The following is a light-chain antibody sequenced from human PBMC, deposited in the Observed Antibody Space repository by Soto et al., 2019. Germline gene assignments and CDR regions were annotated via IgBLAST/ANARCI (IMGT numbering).Light chain of an antibody. J-gene: IGKJ1*01. Sequence: DTQMTQSPATGSASVGDRVTITCRASQSVGYWLAWDQQKPGKAPTFLVYYASNLHSGVPARFSGSASGSAFTLTISSLLPDDFGTYYCQQYYSSWTLGQGTKVDSK. V-gene: IGKV1-5*01. CDR1: QSVGYW. CDR2: YAS. CDR3: QQYYSSWT.